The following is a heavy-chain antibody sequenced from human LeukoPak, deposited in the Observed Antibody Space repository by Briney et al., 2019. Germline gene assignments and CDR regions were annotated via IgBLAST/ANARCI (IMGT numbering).Heavy chain of an antibody. D-gene: IGHD6-13*01. V-gene: IGHV3-53*01. CDR1: GFTVSSYY. J-gene: IGHJ4*02. CDR2: IYSGGST. CDR3: ARDFVTSSWLGY. Sequence: PGGSLRLSCAASGFTVSSYYMSWVRQAPGKGLEWVSVIYSGGSTYYADSVKGRFTISRDNSKNTLYLEMNSLRAEATAVYYCARDFVTSSWLGYWGQGTLVTVSS.